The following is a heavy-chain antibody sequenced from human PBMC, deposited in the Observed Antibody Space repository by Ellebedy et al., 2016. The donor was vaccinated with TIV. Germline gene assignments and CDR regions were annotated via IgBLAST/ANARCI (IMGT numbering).Heavy chain of an antibody. D-gene: IGHD6-6*01. V-gene: IGHV3-74*01. CDR2: INSDGSST. J-gene: IGHJ5*02. CDR3: AKDLHMAARPDWFDP. CDR1: GFTFSSYW. Sequence: GGSLRLSXAASGFTFSSYWMHWVRQAPGKGLVWVSRINSDGSSTSYADSVKGRFTISRDNSKNTLYLQMNSLRAEDTAVYYCAKDLHMAARPDWFDPWGQGTLVTVSS.